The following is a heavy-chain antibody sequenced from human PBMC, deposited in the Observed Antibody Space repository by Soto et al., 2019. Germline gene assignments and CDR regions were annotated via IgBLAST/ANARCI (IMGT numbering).Heavy chain of an antibody. V-gene: IGHV3-30-3*01. CDR2: ISYDGSNK. J-gene: IGHJ4*02. CDR1: GFTFSSNA. Sequence: QVQLVESGGGVVQPGRSLRLSCAASGFTFSSNAMHWVRQAPGNGLEWVAVISYDGSNKYYADSVKGRFTISRDNSKNTLYLQMNSLRAEDTAVYYCARENGYSGYDNPLDYWGQGTLVTVSS. D-gene: IGHD5-12*01. CDR3: ARENGYSGYDNPLDY.